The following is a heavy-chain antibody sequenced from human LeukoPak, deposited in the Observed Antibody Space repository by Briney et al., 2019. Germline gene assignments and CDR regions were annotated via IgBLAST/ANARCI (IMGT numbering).Heavy chain of an antibody. CDR3: TRPTGEAARVYYYYMDV. D-gene: IGHD6-6*01. J-gene: IGHJ6*03. CDR2: IRSKAYGGTT. Sequence: GGSLRLSCTASGFTFGDYAMSWFRQAPGKGLEWVGFIRSKAYGGTTEYAASVKGRFTISRDDSKSIAYLQMNSLKTEDTAVYYCTRPTGEAARVYYYYMDVWGKGTTVTVSS. V-gene: IGHV3-49*03. CDR1: GFTFGDYA.